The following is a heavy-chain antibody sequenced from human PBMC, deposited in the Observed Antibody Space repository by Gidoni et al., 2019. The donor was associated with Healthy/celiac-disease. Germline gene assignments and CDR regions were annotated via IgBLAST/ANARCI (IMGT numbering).Heavy chain of an antibody. D-gene: IGHD5-18*01. CDR3: AAEVGDSYGYVDY. CDR2: IVVGSGNT. J-gene: IGHJ4*02. Sequence: QMQLVQSGPEVKKPGTSVKVSCKASGFTFTSSAVQWVRQARGQRLEWIGWIVVGSGNTNYAQKYQERVTITRDMSTSTAYMELSSLRSEDTAVYYCAAEVGDSYGYVDYWGQGTLVTVSS. V-gene: IGHV1-58*01. CDR1: GFTFTSSA.